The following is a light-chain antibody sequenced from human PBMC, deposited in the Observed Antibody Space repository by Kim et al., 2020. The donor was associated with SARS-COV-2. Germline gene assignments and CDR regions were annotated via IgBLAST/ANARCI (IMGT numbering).Light chain of an antibody. Sequence: GESITICSTGTGRDVGAYTYVSWYQQHPGKAPELIIYDVTHRPSGVSDRLSGSKAGNTASLTIFGLQAEDEADYYCSSYTSSTTRVFGGGTQLTVL. V-gene: IGLV2-14*03. CDR2: DVT. J-gene: IGLJ2*01. CDR1: GRDVGAYTY. CDR3: SSYTSSTTRV.